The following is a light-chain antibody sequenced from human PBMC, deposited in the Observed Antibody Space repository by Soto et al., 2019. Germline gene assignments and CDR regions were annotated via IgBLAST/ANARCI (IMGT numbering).Light chain of an antibody. CDR3: QQYRTTPIT. Sequence: DIQMTQAPSTLSASVGDRVTITGRASQSISSWLAWYQQKPGKAPKLLIYDASSLESGVPSRFSGSGSGTDFTLTISRLEPEDFAVYYCQQYRTTPITFGQGTRLEIK. J-gene: IGKJ5*01. CDR1: QSISSW. V-gene: IGKV1-5*01. CDR2: DAS.